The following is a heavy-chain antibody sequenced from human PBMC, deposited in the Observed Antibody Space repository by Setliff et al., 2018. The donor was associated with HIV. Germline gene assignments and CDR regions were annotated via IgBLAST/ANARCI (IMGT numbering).Heavy chain of an antibody. CDR1: GYMFIAYA. J-gene: IGHJ4*02. D-gene: IGHD2-15*01. V-gene: IGHV1-18*01. CDR2: ISPETGNT. Sequence: GASVKVSCKPSGYMFIAYANSWVRQAPGQGLEWMGWISPETGNTTYAQRLQGRVTMTRDTSTSTVYMEVNSLRSEDTAVYYCAREAHGGNPWGDYWGQGTLVTVSS. CDR3: AREAHGGNPWGDY.